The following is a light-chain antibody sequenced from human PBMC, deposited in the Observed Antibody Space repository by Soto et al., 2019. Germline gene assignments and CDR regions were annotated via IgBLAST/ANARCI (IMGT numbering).Light chain of an antibody. V-gene: IGLV2-14*01. Sequence: QSALTQPASVSGSPGQSITISCTGTSSDVGGYNYVSWYQQHPGKAPKLMIYEVSNRPSGVSNRFSGSKSGNTASLTISGLQAEYEADYYCSSYTSISTPRYGFGTGTKLTVL. CDR1: SSDVGGYNY. J-gene: IGLJ1*01. CDR3: SSYTSISTPRYG. CDR2: EVS.